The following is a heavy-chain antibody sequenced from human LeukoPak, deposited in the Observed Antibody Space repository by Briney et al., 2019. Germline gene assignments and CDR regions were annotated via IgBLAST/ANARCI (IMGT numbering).Heavy chain of an antibody. D-gene: IGHD6-13*01. Sequence: GGSLRLSCAASGFTFSSYWMHWVRQAPGKGLVWVSRINSDGSRTTYADSVKGRFTISRDNAKNTLYLQMNSLRAEDTAVYYCARVGLGSSWYEFDYWGQGTLVTVSS. V-gene: IGHV3-74*03. J-gene: IGHJ4*02. CDR3: ARVGLGSSWYEFDY. CDR2: INSDGSRT. CDR1: GFTFSSYW.